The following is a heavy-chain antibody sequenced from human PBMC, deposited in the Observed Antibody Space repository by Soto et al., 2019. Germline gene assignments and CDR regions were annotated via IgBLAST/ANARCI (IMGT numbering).Heavy chain of an antibody. D-gene: IGHD6-19*01. CDR2: ISGSGGST. CDR1: GFTFSSYA. CDR3: ECRLGSGWVDYYFDY. Sequence: GGSLRLSCAASGFTFSSYAMSWVRQAPGKGLEWVSAISGSGGSTYYADSVKGRFTISRDNSKNTLYLQMNSLRAEDTAVYYCECRLGSGWVDYYFDYWGQGPLVTVSS. J-gene: IGHJ4*02. V-gene: IGHV3-23*01.